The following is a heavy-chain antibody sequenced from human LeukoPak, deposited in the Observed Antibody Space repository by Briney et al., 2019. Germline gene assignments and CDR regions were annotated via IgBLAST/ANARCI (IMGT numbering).Heavy chain of an antibody. J-gene: IGHJ5*02. CDR3: AKDGRKTGTTGWFDP. Sequence: PGGSLRLSCAASGFTFSSSAMSWVRQAPGKGLEWVSAISNNGGYTYYADSVQGRFTISRDNSKSTLCLQMNSLRAEDTAVYYCAKDGRKTGTTGWFDPWGQGTLVTVSS. CDR1: GFTFSSSA. V-gene: IGHV3-23*01. D-gene: IGHD1-1*01. CDR2: ISNNGGYT.